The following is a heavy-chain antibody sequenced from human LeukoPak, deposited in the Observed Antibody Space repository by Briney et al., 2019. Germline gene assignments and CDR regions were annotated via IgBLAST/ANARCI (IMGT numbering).Heavy chain of an antibody. CDR1: GGSFSGYY. V-gene: IGHV4-34*01. CDR3: ATTATLNHWGGRAFDI. J-gene: IGHJ3*02. Sequence: SETLSLTCAVYGGSFSGYYWSWIRQPPGKGLEWIGEINHSGSTNYNPSLKSRVTISVDTSKNQFSLKLSSVTAADTAVYYCATTATLNHWGGRAFDIWGQGTMVTVSP. CDR2: INHSGST. D-gene: IGHD7-27*01.